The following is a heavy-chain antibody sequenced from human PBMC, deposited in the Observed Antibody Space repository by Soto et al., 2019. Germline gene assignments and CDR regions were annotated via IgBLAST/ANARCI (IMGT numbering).Heavy chain of an antibody. V-gene: IGHV1-18*04. Sequence: GASVKVSCKASGYTFTSYGISWVRQAPGQGLEWMGWISAYNGNTNYAQELQGRVTMTTDTSTSTAYMELRSLRSDDTAVYYCARDRRCSSTSCYTFGNWFDPWGQGTLVTVSS. CDR2: ISAYNGNT. J-gene: IGHJ5*02. D-gene: IGHD2-2*02. CDR3: ARDRRCSSTSCYTFGNWFDP. CDR1: GYTFTSYG.